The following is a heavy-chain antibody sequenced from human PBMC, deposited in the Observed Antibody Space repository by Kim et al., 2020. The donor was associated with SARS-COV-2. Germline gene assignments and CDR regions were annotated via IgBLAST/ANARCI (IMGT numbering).Heavy chain of an antibody. CDR2: ISGSGSNT. CDR3: AKAVNTAMVTGGGDY. CDR1: GFTFGSYA. V-gene: IGHV3-23*01. J-gene: IGHJ4*02. D-gene: IGHD5-18*01. Sequence: GGSLRLSCAASGFTFGSYAMSWVLQAPGKGLEWVSAISGSGSNTYYADSVTGRFTISRDNSKNTLYLKMNSLRAEDTAVYYCAKAVNTAMVTGGGDYWGQGTLVTVSS.